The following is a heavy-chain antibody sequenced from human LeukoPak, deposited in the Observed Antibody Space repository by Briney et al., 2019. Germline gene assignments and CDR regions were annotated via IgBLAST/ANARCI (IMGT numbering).Heavy chain of an antibody. CDR2: ISGSGGST. J-gene: IGHJ4*02. CDR1: GFTFSSYA. V-gene: IGHV3-23*01. Sequence: GRSLRISCAASGFTFSSYAVSWVRQAPGKGLEWVSSISGSGGSTYSADSVKGRFTISRDNSKNTLYLQMNSLRAEDTALYYCAKDRSCTNDICHGDFDYWGQGTLVTVSS. CDR3: AKDRSCTNDICHGDFDY. D-gene: IGHD2-8*01.